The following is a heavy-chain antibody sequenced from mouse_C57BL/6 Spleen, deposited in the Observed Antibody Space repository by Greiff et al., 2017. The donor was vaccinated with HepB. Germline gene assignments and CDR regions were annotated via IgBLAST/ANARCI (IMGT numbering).Heavy chain of an antibody. CDR1: GFTFSSYA. CDR3: AYYYGSSPFAY. J-gene: IGHJ3*01. CDR2: ISDGGSYT. Sequence: VKLVESGGGLVKPGGSLKLSCAASGFTFSSYAMSWVRQTPEKRLEWVATISDGGSYTYYPDNVKGRFTISRDNAKNNLYLQMSHLKSEDTAMYYCAYYYGSSPFAYWGQGTLVTVSA. D-gene: IGHD1-1*01. V-gene: IGHV5-4*03.